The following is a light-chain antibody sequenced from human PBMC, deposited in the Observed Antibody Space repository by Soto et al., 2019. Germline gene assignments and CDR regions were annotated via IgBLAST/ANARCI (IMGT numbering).Light chain of an antibody. CDR3: QQYYNRPRT. CDR2: GAS. Sequence: EVVLTQSPATLSLSPGERATLSCRASQTVSSNLAWYQQKPGQAPRLLTYGASTRATGIPARFSGSGSGTEFTLTINSLQPEDFAVYYCQQYYNRPRTFGQGTKVDIK. CDR1: QTVSSN. J-gene: IGKJ1*01. V-gene: IGKV3-15*01.